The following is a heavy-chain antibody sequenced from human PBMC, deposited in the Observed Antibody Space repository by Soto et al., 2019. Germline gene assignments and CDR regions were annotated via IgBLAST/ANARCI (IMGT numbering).Heavy chain of an antibody. CDR1: GLTFSSCD. CDR2: IGTRGSTK. CDR3: AGRYCSNGVCHLGLSDY. J-gene: IGHJ4*02. D-gene: IGHD2-8*01. V-gene: IGHV3-48*03. Sequence: GGSLRLSCAASGLTFSSCDMNWVRQAPGKGLEWVSYIGTRGSTKYYADSVRGRFTVSRDNTKSSLFLQLNSLRAEDTAVYFCAGRYCSNGVCHLGLSDYWGQGTLVTVSS.